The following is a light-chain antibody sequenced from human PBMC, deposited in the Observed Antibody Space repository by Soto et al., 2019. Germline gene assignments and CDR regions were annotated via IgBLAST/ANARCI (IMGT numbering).Light chain of an antibody. CDR2: EVS. V-gene: IGLV2-8*01. J-gene: IGLJ1*01. CDR3: SAYDGRNNFV. CDR1: SSDVGDNC. Sequence: QSALAQPPSASGSPGQSVTISCTGTSSDVGDNCVSWYQQHLGKAPKLIIYEVSQRPSGVPDRFSGSKSGNTASLTVSGLQTGDEADYYCSAYDGRNNFVFGSGTKVTVL.